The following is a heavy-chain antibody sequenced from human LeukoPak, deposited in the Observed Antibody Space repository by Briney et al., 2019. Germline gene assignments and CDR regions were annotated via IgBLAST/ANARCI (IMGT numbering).Heavy chain of an antibody. D-gene: IGHD3-10*01. CDR2: ISTSGSNT. CDR3: EKLPYGSVDY. V-gene: IGHV3-23*01. J-gene: IGHJ4*01. Sequence: PGGSLRLSCAASGFTFSNYAMSWVRQAPGKGLEWVSTISTSGSNTYYADSVKGRFTISRDNSKSTLYLQMNSLRADDTAVYYCEKLPYGSVDYWGQGTLVIVSS. CDR1: GFTFSNYA.